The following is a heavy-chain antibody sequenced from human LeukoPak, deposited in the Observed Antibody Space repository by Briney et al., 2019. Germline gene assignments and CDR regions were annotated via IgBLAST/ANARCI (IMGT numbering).Heavy chain of an antibody. Sequence: PSQTLSLTCTVPGDSINGGGYYWSWIRRHPGKGLEWIGYIYYSGSTYYNPSLKSRVTISVDTSKNQFSLKVNSVTVADTAVYYCARDNYYGPGSFVYWGQGTLVTVSS. CDR1: GDSINGGGYY. CDR2: IYYSGST. D-gene: IGHD3-10*01. J-gene: IGHJ4*02. V-gene: IGHV4-31*03. CDR3: ARDNYYGPGSFVY.